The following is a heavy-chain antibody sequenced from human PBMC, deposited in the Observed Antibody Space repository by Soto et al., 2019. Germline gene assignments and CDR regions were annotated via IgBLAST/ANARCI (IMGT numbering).Heavy chain of an antibody. CDR2: INSDGSST. Sequence: PGGSLRLSCAASGFTFSSYWMHWVRQAPGKGLVWVSRINSDGSSTSYADSVKGRFTISRDNAKNTLYLQMNSLRAEDTAVYYCARVPHIVATPDYFDYWGQGTLVTVSS. J-gene: IGHJ4*02. CDR3: ARVPHIVATPDYFDY. D-gene: IGHD5-12*01. V-gene: IGHV3-74*01. CDR1: GFTFSSYW.